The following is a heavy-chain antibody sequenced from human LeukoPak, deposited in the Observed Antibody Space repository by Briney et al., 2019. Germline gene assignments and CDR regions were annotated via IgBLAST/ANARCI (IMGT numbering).Heavy chain of an antibody. J-gene: IGHJ4*02. D-gene: IGHD3-3*01. CDR3: ASSERGFLGPNTYYFDY. CDR2: IYYSGST. Sequence: SETLSLTCTVSGGAISSYYWSWIRQPPGKGLDWIGYIYYSGSTNYNPSLKSRVTISVDTSKNQFSLKLSSVTAADTAVYYCASSERGFLGPNTYYFDYWGQGTLVTVSS. V-gene: IGHV4-59*01. CDR1: GGAISSYY.